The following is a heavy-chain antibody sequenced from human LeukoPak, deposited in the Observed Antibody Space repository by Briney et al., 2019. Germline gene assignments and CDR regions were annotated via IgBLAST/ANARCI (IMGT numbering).Heavy chain of an antibody. V-gene: IGHV3-48*01. CDR1: GFTFSNYY. Sequence: GGSLRLSCAASGFTFSNYYMNWVRQAPGKGLEWVSYISGDSNTTYYADSVKGRFTISRDNAKNSLYLQLHSLRAEDTAVYYCARDQGGGTFDIWGQGTMVTVSS. CDR2: ISGDSNTT. CDR3: ARDQGGGTFDI. J-gene: IGHJ3*02. D-gene: IGHD3-16*01.